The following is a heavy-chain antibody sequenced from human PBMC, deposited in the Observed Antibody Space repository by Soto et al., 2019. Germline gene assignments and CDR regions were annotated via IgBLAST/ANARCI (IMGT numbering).Heavy chain of an antibody. J-gene: IGHJ4*02. CDR2: IYYSGST. CDR1: SGSITSSSYY. D-gene: IGHD2-15*01. V-gene: IGHV4-39*01. Sequence: PSETLSLTFTVSSGSITSSSYYWGWIRQPPGKGLEWIGNIYYSGSTYYNPSLKSRVTISVDTSKNQFSLKLSSVTAADTVVYYCMLGSVWKDLDYWGQGTLVTVSS. CDR3: MLGSVWKDLDY.